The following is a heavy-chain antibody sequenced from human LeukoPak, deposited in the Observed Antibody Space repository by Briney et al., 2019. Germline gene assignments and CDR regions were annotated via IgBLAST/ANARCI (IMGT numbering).Heavy chain of an antibody. CDR2: INPSGGNT. Sequence: ASVKVSCKASVYTFTSYFMYWVRQAPGQGLEWMGIINPSGGNTNYAQRFQGRVTMTRDTSTSTVYMELSSLRSEDTAMYYCARDRTHYYESSGYYSRWEYWGQGTLVTVSS. CDR3: ARDRTHYYESSGYYSRWEY. D-gene: IGHD3-22*01. V-gene: IGHV1-46*01. CDR1: VYTFTSYF. J-gene: IGHJ4*02.